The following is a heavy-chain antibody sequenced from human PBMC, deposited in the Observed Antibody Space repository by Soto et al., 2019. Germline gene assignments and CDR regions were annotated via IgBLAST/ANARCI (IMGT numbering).Heavy chain of an antibody. D-gene: IGHD1-26*01. CDR3: ARGVGGSYVAC. CDR2: IIPIFGTT. CDR1: GGTFSTYA. V-gene: IGHV1-69*01. Sequence: QVQLVQSGAEVKKPGSSVKVSCKASGGTFSTYAITWVRQAPGQGLEWLGGIIPIFGTTDYARKFQGRVTITAAESTSTVFIELSSLTSEDTAVYYCARGVGGSYVACWGQGTLVNVS. J-gene: IGHJ4*02.